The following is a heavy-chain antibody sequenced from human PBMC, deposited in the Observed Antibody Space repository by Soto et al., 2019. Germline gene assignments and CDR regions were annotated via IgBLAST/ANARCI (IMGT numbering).Heavy chain of an antibody. CDR1: GGSLSTNP. V-gene: IGHV1-69*06. Sequence: KVSCKASGGSLSTNPISWVRQAPGQGLEWMGGTGSGTGPGNHAQKFQGRLTVTADKSTSTVYMELTNLSSEDTAVYYCARRDSGGFYRFFDSWGQGTLVTVSS. D-gene: IGHD2-15*01. CDR3: ARRDSGGFYRFFDS. J-gene: IGHJ4*02. CDR2: TGSGTGPG.